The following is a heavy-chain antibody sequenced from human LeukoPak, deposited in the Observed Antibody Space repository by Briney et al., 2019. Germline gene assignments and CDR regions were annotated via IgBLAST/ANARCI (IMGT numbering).Heavy chain of an antibody. D-gene: IGHD3-22*01. CDR3: ARHSYYYDSSGYYYLDY. V-gene: IGHV4-34*01. J-gene: IGHJ4*02. CDR1: GGSFSGYY. Sequence: SETLSLTCAVYGGSFSGYYWSWIRQPPGKRLEWIGEINHSGSTNYNPSLKSRVTISVDTSKNQFSLKLSSVTAADTAVYYCARHSYYYDSSGYYYLDYWGQGTLVTVSS. CDR2: INHSGST.